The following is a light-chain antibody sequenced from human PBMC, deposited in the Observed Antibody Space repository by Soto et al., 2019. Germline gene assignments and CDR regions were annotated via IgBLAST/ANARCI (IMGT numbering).Light chain of an antibody. CDR3: QEYYSYPIT. J-gene: IGKJ5*01. CDR1: QGISSY. Sequence: AILITQSPSSLSPSTGDRVTITCRASQGISSYLAWYQQKPGKAPKLLIYAASTLQSGVPSRFSGSGSGTDFTLTISCLQSEDFATYYCQEYYSYPITFGQGTRVEIK. CDR2: AAS. V-gene: IGKV1-8*01.